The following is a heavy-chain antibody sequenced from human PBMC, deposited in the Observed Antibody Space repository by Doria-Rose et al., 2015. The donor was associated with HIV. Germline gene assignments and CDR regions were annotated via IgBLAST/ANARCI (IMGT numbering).Heavy chain of an antibody. CDR2: IFSDDER. V-gene: IGHV2-26*01. CDR3: ARIKSSRWYHKYYFDF. D-gene: IGHD6-13*01. CDR1: GASLSSPGVG. Sequence: QITLKESGPVLVKPTETLTLTCTVSGASLSSPGVGVSWIRQPPGKALEWLANIFSDDERSYKTSLKSRLAISRGTSKSQVVLTMTDMDPVDTATYYCARIKSSRWYHKYYFDFWGQGTLVIVSA. J-gene: IGHJ4*02.